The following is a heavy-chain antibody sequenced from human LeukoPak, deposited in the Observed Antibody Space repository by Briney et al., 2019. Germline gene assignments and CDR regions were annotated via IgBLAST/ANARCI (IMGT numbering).Heavy chain of an antibody. CDR3: ARPVYDSSGYPTD. V-gene: IGHV1-2*02. Sequence: ASVKVSCKASGYTFTGYYMHWVRQAPGQGLEWMGWINPNSGGTNYAQKFQGRVTMTRDTSISTAYMELSRLRSDDTAVYYCARPVYDSSGYPTDWGQGTLVTVSS. CDR2: INPNSGGT. CDR1: GYTFTGYY. D-gene: IGHD3-22*01. J-gene: IGHJ4*02.